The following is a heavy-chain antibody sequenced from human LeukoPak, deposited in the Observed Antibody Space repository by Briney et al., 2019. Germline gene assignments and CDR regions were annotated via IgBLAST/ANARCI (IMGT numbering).Heavy chain of an antibody. CDR3: TRNWGSDNWFDP. Sequence: GGSLRLSCAASGFTVSSNYMTWVRQAPGKGLEWVSVTYSGGSTYYADSVKGRFNISRDNSKNTLYLQMNSLRAEDTAVYYCTRNWGSDNWFDPWGQGTLVTVSS. CDR1: GFTVSSNY. V-gene: IGHV3-53*01. D-gene: IGHD7-27*01. J-gene: IGHJ5*02. CDR2: TYSGGST.